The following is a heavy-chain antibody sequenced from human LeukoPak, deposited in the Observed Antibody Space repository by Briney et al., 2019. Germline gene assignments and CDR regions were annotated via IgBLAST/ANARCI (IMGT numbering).Heavy chain of an antibody. V-gene: IGHV3-7*01. CDR1: GFTFSSYW. J-gene: IGHJ6*03. CDR2: IKQDGSEK. D-gene: IGHD3-9*01. Sequence: AGGSLRLSCAASGFTFSSYWMSWVRQAPGKGLEWVANIKQDGSEKYYVDSVKGRFTISRDNAKNSLYLQMNSLRAEDTAVYYCARGSRVLRYFDWLLPHNHMDVWGKGTTVTVSS. CDR3: ARGSRVLRYFDWLLPHNHMDV.